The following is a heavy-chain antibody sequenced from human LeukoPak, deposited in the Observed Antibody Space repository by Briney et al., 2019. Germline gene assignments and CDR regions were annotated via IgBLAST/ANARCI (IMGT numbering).Heavy chain of an antibody. Sequence: SETLSLTCTVPGGSISSSSYYWGWLRQPPGKGLEWIGSIYHSGSTYYNPSLKSRVTISVDTSKNQFSLKLSSVTAADTAVFYCAGSDYYYYMDVWGKGTTVTVSS. D-gene: IGHD3-10*01. J-gene: IGHJ6*03. V-gene: IGHV4-39*01. CDR3: AGSDYYYYMDV. CDR2: IYHSGST. CDR1: GGSISSSSYY.